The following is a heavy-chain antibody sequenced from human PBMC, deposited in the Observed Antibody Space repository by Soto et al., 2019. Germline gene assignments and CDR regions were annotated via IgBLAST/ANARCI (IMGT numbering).Heavy chain of an antibody. V-gene: IGHV1-69*01. CDR2: IIPIFGTA. CDR3: ARGPPGWELLEYFQH. CDR1: GGTFSSYA. D-gene: IGHD1-26*01. J-gene: IGHJ1*01. Sequence: QVQLVQSGAEVKKPGSSVKVSCKASGGTFSSYAISWVRQAPGQGLEWMGGIIPIFGTAKYAQKFQGRVTITVDESTSTAYMELSSLRAEDTAVYYCARGPPGWELLEYFQHWGQGTLVTVSS.